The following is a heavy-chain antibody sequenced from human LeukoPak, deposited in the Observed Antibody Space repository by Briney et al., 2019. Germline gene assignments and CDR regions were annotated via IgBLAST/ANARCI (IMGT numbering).Heavy chain of an antibody. Sequence: SETLSLTCTVSGGSISSSSYYWGWIRQPPGKGLEWIGSIYYSGSTYYNPSLKSRVTISVDTSKNQFSLKLSSVIAADTAVYYCARHRGWFDPWGQGTLVTVSS. CDR2: IYYSGST. J-gene: IGHJ5*02. V-gene: IGHV4-39*01. CDR3: ARHRGWFDP. CDR1: GGSISSSSYY.